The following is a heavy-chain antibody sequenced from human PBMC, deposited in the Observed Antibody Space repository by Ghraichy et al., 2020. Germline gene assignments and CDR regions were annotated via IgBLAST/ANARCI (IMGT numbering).Heavy chain of an antibody. CDR1: GYTFTGYY. CDR2: INPNSGGT. J-gene: IGHJ6*02. D-gene: IGHD3-3*01. Sequence: ASVKVSCKASGYTFTGYYMHWVRQAPGQGLEWMGWINPNSGGTNYAQKFQGRVTMTRDTSISTAYMELSRLRSDDTAVYYCARPGVVKGSLYYYYGMDVWGQGTTVTVSS. V-gene: IGHV1-2*02. CDR3: ARPGVVKGSLYYYYGMDV.